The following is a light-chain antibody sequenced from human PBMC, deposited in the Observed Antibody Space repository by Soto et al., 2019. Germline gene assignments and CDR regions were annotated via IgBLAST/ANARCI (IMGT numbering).Light chain of an antibody. V-gene: IGKV1-39*01. CDR2: AIS. J-gene: IGKJ2*01. Sequence: DIQMTQSPSSLSASVGDRVTITCRASQSITNYLNWYQQKPGKAPKLLMYAISTLQSGVPSRFGGSGSGTEFTLTISSLQPDDFATYYCQQSYGTPYTFGGGTKVEIK. CDR3: QQSYGTPYT. CDR1: QSITNY.